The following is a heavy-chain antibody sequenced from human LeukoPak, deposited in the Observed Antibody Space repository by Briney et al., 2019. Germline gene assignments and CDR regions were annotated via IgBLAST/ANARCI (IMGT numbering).Heavy chain of an antibody. D-gene: IGHD6-13*01. CDR1: GGSISSGGYY. Sequence: SETLSLTCTVSGGSISSGGYYWSWIRQPPGKGLEWIGYIYHSGSTYYNPSLKSRVTISVDRSKNQFSLKLSSVTAADTAVYYCARARDEEPRVEEMHDSSSWLTGLDDWGQGTLVTVSS. CDR3: ARARDEEPRVEEMHDSSSWLTGLDD. CDR2: IYHSGST. V-gene: IGHV4-30-2*01. J-gene: IGHJ4*02.